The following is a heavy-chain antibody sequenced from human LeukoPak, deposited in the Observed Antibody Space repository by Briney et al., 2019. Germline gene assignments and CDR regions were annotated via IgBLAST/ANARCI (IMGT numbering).Heavy chain of an antibody. V-gene: IGHV3-23*01. CDR1: GFTFSSYT. CDR3: AKASPNYDFWSDYFDY. J-gene: IGHJ4*02. CDR2: ISGSGGST. Sequence: GGSLRLSCAASGFTFSSYTMSWVRQAPGKGLEWVSAISGSGGSTYYADSVKGRFIISRDNSKNTLYLQMNSLRAGDTAVYYCAKASPNYDFWSDYFDYWGQGTLVTVSS. D-gene: IGHD3-3*01.